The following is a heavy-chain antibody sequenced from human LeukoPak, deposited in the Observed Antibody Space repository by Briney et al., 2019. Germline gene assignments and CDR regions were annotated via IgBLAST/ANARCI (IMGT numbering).Heavy chain of an antibody. V-gene: IGHV4-4*02. J-gene: IGHJ5*02. Sequence: SGTLSLTCAVSGDSISSSNWWSWVRQPPGKGLEWIGEIFHSGSTNYNPSLKSRVTISVDKSKNQFSLNLTSVTAADTAVYYCARDQCSGGSCYSFDPWGQGTLVTVSS. D-gene: IGHD2-15*01. CDR1: GDSISSSNW. CDR3: ARDQCSGGSCYSFDP. CDR2: IFHSGST.